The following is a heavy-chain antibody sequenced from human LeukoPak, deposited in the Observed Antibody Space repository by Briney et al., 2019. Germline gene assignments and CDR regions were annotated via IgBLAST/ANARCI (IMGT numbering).Heavy chain of an antibody. CDR2: ISGSGGST. D-gene: IGHD2-2*02. CDR3: AKDQQYQLLYGNLDY. J-gene: IGHJ4*02. CDR1: GFTFSSYA. V-gene: IGHV3-23*01. Sequence: GSLRLSCAASGFTFSSYAMSWVRQAPGKGLGWVSAISGSGGSTYYADSVKGRFTISRDNSKNTLYLQMNSLRAEDTAVYYCAKDQQYQLLYGNLDYWGQGTLVTVSS.